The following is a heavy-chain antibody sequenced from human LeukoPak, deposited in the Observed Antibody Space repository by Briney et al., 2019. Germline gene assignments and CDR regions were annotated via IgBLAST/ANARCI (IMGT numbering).Heavy chain of an antibody. V-gene: IGHV4-59*08. J-gene: IGHJ4*02. D-gene: IGHD6-13*01. CDR2: IYYSGST. Sequence: SETLSLTCTVSGGSIGSYYWSWIRQPPGKGLEWIGYIYYSGSTNYNPSLKSRVTISVDTSKNQFSLKLSSVTAADTAVYYCARHRSAAALDYWGQGTLVTVSS. CDR1: GGSIGSYY. CDR3: ARHRSAAALDY.